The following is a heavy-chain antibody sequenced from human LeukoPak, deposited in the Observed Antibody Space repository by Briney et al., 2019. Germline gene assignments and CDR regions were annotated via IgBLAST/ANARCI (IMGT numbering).Heavy chain of an antibody. CDR2: ITPSGGI. Sequence: GASVKVSCKASGYTFSNYDMNWVRQAPGQGLEWMGMITPSGGISYAQKFQGRVTMTRDMSTNTVYMELSSLRSEDTAVYYCASTGASTTVTTIHSPLDVWGKGTTVTVSS. D-gene: IGHD4-17*01. CDR1: GYTFSNYD. J-gene: IGHJ6*04. V-gene: IGHV1-46*01. CDR3: ASTGASTTVTTIHSPLDV.